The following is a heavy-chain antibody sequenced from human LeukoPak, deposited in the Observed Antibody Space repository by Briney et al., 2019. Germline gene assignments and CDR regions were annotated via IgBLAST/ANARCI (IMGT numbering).Heavy chain of an antibody. CDR2: IVGSGGST. Sequence: PGGSLRLSCAASGFTFSSYGMSWVRQAPGKGLEWVSGIVGSGGSTNYADSVKGRFTISRDNAKNTLHLQMNSLRAEDTAVYYCVRDWGYDSSGYWQKYFDSWGQGTLVTVSS. D-gene: IGHD3-22*01. CDR3: VRDWGYDSSGYWQKYFDS. V-gene: IGHV3-23*01. CDR1: GFTFSSYG. J-gene: IGHJ4*02.